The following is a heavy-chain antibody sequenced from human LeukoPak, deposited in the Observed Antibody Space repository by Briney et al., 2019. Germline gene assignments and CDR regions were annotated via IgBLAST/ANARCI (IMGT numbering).Heavy chain of an antibody. D-gene: IGHD3-16*02. CDR1: GGSISGSY. V-gene: IGHV4-59*01. CDR2: IYYSGST. J-gene: IGHJ6*02. CDR3: ARVHDYVWGSYLAPYGMDV. Sequence: SETLSLTCTVSGGSISGSYWSWTRQPPGKGLEWIGNIYYSGSTNYSPSLKSRVTMSVDMSKNQFSLRLSAATAADTAVYCCARVHDYVWGSYLAPYGMDVWGQGTTVTVSS.